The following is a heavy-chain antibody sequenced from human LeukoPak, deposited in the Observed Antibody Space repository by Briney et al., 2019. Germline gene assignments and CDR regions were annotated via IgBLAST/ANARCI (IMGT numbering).Heavy chain of an antibody. D-gene: IGHD3-16*01. V-gene: IGHV1-58*02. CDR2: IVVGSGNT. CDR1: GFTFTSSA. CDR3: AAVPYIMITFGGVVRHYYGMDV. J-gene: IGHJ6*02. Sequence: GTSVKVSCKASGFTFTSSAMQWVRQARGQRLEWIGWIVVGSGNTNYAQKFQERVTITRDMSTSTAYMELSSLRSEDTAVYYCAAVPYIMITFGGVVRHYYGMDVWGQGTTVTVSS.